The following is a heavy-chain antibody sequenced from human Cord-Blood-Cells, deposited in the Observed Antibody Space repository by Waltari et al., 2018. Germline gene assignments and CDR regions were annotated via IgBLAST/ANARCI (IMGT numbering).Heavy chain of an antibody. V-gene: IGHV3-66*01. J-gene: IGHJ4*02. CDR3: ARSRGGSSSGSWHYFDY. Sequence: EVQLVESGGGLVQPGGSLRLSCAASGFTVSSNYMSWVRPAPGKGLEWVSVIYSGGSTYYADSVKGRFTISRDNSKNTLYLQMNSLRAEDTAVYYCARSRGGSSSGSWHYFDYWGQGTLVTVSS. CDR2: IYSGGST. CDR1: GFTVSSNY. D-gene: IGHD3-10*01.